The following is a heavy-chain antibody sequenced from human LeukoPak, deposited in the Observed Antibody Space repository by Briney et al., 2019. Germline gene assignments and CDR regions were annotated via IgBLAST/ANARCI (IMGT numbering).Heavy chain of an antibody. D-gene: IGHD5-24*01. CDR1: GGSMSSYY. CDR3: ARGARAGYNLEPFDY. CDR2: IYYSGST. J-gene: IGHJ4*02. Sequence: PSETLSLTCTVSGGSMSSYYWSWIRQPPGKGLEWIGYIYYSGSTKYNPSLKSRVTISVDTSKNQFSLKLSSVTAADTAGYYCARGARAGYNLEPFDYWGQGTLVTVSS. V-gene: IGHV4-59*08.